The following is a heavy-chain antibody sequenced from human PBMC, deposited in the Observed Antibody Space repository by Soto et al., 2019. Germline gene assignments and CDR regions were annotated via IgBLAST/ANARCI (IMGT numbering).Heavy chain of an antibody. CDR1: GFTFTSSA. CDR2: IVVGSGNT. CDR3: AGDPDSHYNDSHASSYP. J-gene: IGHJ5*02. Sequence: SVKVSCKASGFTFTSSAVQWVRQARGQRLEWIGWIVVGSGNTNYAQKFQERVTITRDMSTSTAYMELSSLRSDDTAVYYCAGDPDSHYNDSHASSYPWGQGTLVTVSS. V-gene: IGHV1-58*01. D-gene: IGHD3-22*01.